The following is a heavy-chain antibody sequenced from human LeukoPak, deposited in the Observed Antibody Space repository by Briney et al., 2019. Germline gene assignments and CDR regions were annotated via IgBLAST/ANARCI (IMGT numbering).Heavy chain of an antibody. J-gene: IGHJ4*02. Sequence: ASVKVSCKASGYTFTGYYMHWVRQAPGQGLEWMGCINPNSGGTNYAQKFQGRVTMTRDTSISTAYMELSRLRSDDTTVYYCAGSLGYCTSNVCYLKYWGQGTLVTVSS. D-gene: IGHD2-8*01. V-gene: IGHV1-2*02. CDR1: GYTFTGYY. CDR2: INPNSGGT. CDR3: AGSLGYCTSNVCYLKY.